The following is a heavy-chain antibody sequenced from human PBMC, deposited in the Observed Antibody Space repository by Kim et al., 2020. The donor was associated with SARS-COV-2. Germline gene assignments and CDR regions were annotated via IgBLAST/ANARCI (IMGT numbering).Heavy chain of an antibody. CDR2: IYPGDSDT. D-gene: IGHD5-12*01. J-gene: IGHJ6*02. CDR3: ARLTATIKTPNYYYYGTDV. Sequence: GESLKISCKGSGYSFTSYWIGWVRQMPGKGLEWMGIIYPGDSDTRYSPSFQGQVTISADKSISTAYLQWSSLKASDTAMYYCARLTATIKTPNYYYYGTDVWGQGTTVTVSS. CDR1: GYSFTSYW. V-gene: IGHV5-51*01.